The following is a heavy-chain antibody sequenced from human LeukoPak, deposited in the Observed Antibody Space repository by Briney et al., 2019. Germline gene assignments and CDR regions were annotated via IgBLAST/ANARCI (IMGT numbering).Heavy chain of an antibody. CDR3: ARGGDY. J-gene: IGHJ4*02. V-gene: IGHV3-30-3*01. D-gene: IGHD3-16*01. CDR1: GFTFSSYA. Sequence: GGSLRLSCAASGFTFSSYAMHWVRQAPGKGLEWVAVISYDGSNKYYADSVKGRFTISRDNSKNTLYLQMNSLRAEDTAVCYCARGGDYWGQGTLVTVSS. CDR2: ISYDGSNK.